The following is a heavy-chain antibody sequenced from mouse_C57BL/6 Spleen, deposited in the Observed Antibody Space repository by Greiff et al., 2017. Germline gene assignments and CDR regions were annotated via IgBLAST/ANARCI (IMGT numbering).Heavy chain of an antibody. CDR3: ADDYRYAMDY. CDR1: GFTFSDYG. J-gene: IGHJ4*01. Sequence: EVKLMESGGGLVKPGGSLKLSCAASGFTFSDYGMHWVRQAPEKGLEWVAYISSGSSTIYYADTVKGRFTLSRDNAKNTLFLQMTSLRSEDTAMYYCADDYRYAMDYWGQGTSVTVSS. V-gene: IGHV5-17*01. D-gene: IGHD2-4*01. CDR2: ISSGSSTI.